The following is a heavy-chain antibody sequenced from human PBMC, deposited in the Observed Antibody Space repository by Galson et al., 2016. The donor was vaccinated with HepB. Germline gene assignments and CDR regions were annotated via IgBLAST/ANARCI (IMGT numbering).Heavy chain of an antibody. CDR1: GFSFSSYG. CDR2: ISYDGSTI. V-gene: IGHV3-30*18. Sequence: SLRLSCATSGFSFSSYGMHWVRHAPGKGLEWVAVISYDGSTIYYADSVKGRFTISRDDATNSLYLQMNSLRDEDTAVYYCAKEATATAGAKTKRVWYFDLWGRGTLVTVSS. CDR3: AKEATATAGAKTKRVWYFDL. J-gene: IGHJ2*01. D-gene: IGHD1-14*01.